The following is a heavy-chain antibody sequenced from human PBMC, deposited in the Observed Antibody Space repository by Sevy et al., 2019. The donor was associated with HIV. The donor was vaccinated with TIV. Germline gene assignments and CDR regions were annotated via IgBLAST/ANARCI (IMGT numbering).Heavy chain of an antibody. CDR1: GFVFRDSY. J-gene: IGHJ2*01. Sequence: GGSLRLSCAASGFVFRDSYMNWIRQAPGKGLESVAFISSSGTTISYADSVKGRFIISRDNAKRSLYLQMNSLRAEDTAVYYCARDMGYDSNANYHYYFDLWGRGTLVTVSS. CDR2: ISSSGTTI. CDR3: ARDMGYDSNANYHYYFDL. V-gene: IGHV3-11*04. D-gene: IGHD3-22*01.